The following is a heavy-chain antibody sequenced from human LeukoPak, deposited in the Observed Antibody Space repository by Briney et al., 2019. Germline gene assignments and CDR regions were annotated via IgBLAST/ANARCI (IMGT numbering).Heavy chain of an antibody. CDR3: AKGGSTSCQQHPCYYYYGMDV. J-gene: IGHJ6*02. CDR1: GFTFSSYG. V-gene: IGHV3-30*18. CDR2: ISYDGSNQ. D-gene: IGHD2-2*01. Sequence: GGSLRLSCAASGFTFSSYGMHWVRQAPGKGLEWVAVISYDGSNQYYADSVKGRFTISRDNSKNTLYLQMNSLRAEDTAVYYCAKGGSTSCQQHPCYYYYGMDVWGQGTTVTVSS.